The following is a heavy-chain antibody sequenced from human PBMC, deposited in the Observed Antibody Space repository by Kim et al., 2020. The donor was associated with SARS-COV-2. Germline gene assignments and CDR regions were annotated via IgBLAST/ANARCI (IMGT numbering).Heavy chain of an antibody. CDR2: ISYDGSNK. J-gene: IGHJ4*02. D-gene: IGHD3-22*01. CDR1: GFTFSSYG. Sequence: GGSLRLSCAASGFTFSSYGMHWVRQAPGKGLEWVAVISYDGSNKYYADSVKGRFTISRDNSKNTLYLQMNSLRAEDTAVYYCAKDQYYYYDSSGYYPGGYWGQGTLVTVSS. V-gene: IGHV3-30*18. CDR3: AKDQYYYYDSSGYYPGGY.